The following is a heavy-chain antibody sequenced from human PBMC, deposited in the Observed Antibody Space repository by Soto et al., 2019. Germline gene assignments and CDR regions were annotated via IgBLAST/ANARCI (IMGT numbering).Heavy chain of an antibody. D-gene: IGHD6-13*01. J-gene: IGHJ4*02. CDR1: GYTFNSNG. CDR2: ISAHNGNK. CDR3: ARDLGQQLFDY. Sequence: QVQLVQSGAEVKKPGASVKFSGKASGYTFNSNGISWVRQAHGQGLEWMGWISAHNGNKQYAQKLQGRVTMTTDTSPSTAYMELRSLRSDDTAVYYCARDLGQQLFDYWGQGTLVTVSS. V-gene: IGHV1-18*01.